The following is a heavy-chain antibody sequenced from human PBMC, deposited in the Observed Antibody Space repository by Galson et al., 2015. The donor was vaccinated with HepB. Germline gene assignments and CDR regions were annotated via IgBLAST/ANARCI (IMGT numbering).Heavy chain of an antibody. CDR2: IIPIFGTA. CDR3: ARVSSLLWFGELLSYYYYGMDV. Sequence: SVKVSCKASGGTFSSYAISWVRQAPGQGLEWMGGIIPIFGTANYAQKFQGRVTITADESTSTAYMELSSLRSEDTAVYYCARVSSLLWFGELLSYYYYGMDVWGQGTTVTVSS. CDR1: GGTFSSYA. J-gene: IGHJ6*02. V-gene: IGHV1-69*13. D-gene: IGHD3-10*01.